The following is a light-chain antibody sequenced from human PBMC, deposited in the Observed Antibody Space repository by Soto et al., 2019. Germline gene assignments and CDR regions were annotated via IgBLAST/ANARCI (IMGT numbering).Light chain of an antibody. J-gene: IGKJ1*01. V-gene: IGKV1-27*01. CDR2: GIS. Sequence: DFQMTQSPSSLSASVGDRVTITCRASQSFSTYLAWYQQKPGKVPKLLISGISTLQSGVPARFSGSGSGTEFTLIISSLQSEDSAVYYCQQYNSWLWTFGQGTKVDIK. CDR1: QSFSTY. CDR3: QQYNSWLWT.